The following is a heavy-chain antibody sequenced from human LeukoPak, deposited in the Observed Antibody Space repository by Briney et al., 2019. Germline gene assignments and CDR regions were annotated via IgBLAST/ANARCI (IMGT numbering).Heavy chain of an antibody. V-gene: IGHV3-15*01. Sequence: GGSLRLSCAASGFTFSRHPMNWVRQAPGKGLEWIGRIKSKTDGETTNYAEPVRGRFTISRDDSKSAVYLQMNSLKIEDTAVYYCTTDLGTYYHGSQRLIPIDYWGQGTLVTVSS. CDR1: GFTFSRHP. CDR2: IKSKTDGETT. J-gene: IGHJ4*02. D-gene: IGHD3-10*01. CDR3: TTDLGTYYHGSQRLIPIDY.